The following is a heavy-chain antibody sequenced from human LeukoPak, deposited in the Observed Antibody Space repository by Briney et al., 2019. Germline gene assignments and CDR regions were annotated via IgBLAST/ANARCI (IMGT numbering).Heavy chain of an antibody. Sequence: ASVKVSCKASGYTFTSYYMHWVRQAPGQGLEWMGIINPSGGSTSYAQKFQGRVTITADESTSTAYMELSSLRSEDTAVYYCARGSTMGYYFDYWGQGTLVTVSS. D-gene: IGHD4/OR15-4a*01. CDR3: ARGSTMGYYFDY. V-gene: IGHV1-46*01. J-gene: IGHJ4*02. CDR2: INPSGGST. CDR1: GYTFTSYY.